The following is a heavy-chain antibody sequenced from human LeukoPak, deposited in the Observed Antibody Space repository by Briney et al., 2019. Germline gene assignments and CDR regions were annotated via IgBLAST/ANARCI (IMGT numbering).Heavy chain of an antibody. J-gene: IGHJ2*01. Sequence: SETLSLTCTVSDGSISSSSYYWGWIRQPPGKGLEWIGSIYYSGTTYYNPSLKSRVTISVDTSKNQFSLKLNSVTAADTAVYYCARAPGPWGWFFDLRGRGTLVTVSS. V-gene: IGHV4-39*07. CDR1: DGSISSSSYY. CDR3: ARAPGPWGWFFDL. D-gene: IGHD7-27*01. CDR2: IYYSGTT.